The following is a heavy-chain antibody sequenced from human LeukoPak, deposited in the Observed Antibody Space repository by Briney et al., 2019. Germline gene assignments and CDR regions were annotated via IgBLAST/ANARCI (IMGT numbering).Heavy chain of an antibody. J-gene: IGHJ5*02. CDR2: ISSSVGTI. CDR3: AKGRWQQLDWVWFDP. CDR1: GFIFSSYS. Sequence: GGSLRLSCAASGFIFSSYSMNWVRQAPGKGLEWVAYISSSVGTIYYADPVKGRFTISSDNAKNSLYLQMNSLRAEDTAVYYCAKGRWQQLDWVWFDPWGQGTLVTVSS. V-gene: IGHV3-48*01. D-gene: IGHD6-13*01.